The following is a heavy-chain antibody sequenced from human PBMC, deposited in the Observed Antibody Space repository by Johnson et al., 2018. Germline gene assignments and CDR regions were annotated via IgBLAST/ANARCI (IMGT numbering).Heavy chain of an antibody. V-gene: IGHV3-30-3*01. D-gene: IGHD1-14*01. CDR3: AKDNRGDLPEAYDI. J-gene: IGHJ3*02. CDR1: GFSFSTYT. CDR2: ISYDGNHK. Sequence: VQLLESGGGVVQPGRSLRVSCAASGFSFSTYTMHWVRQAPGKGLEWVAIISYDGNHKFYADSVKGRVTISRDKSKNTLDLQMNSLRVEDTALSFCAKDNRGDLPEAYDIWGQGTMVTVSS.